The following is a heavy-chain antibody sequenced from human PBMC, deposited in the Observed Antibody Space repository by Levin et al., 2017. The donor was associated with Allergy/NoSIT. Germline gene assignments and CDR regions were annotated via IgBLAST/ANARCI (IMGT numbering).Heavy chain of an antibody. CDR2: IYYSGST. CDR1: GGSISSYY. CDR3: ARRAIAADSGFDY. J-gene: IGHJ4*02. Sequence: SETLSLTCTVSGGSISSYYWSWIRQPPGKGLEWIGYIYYSGSTNYNPSLKSRVTISVDTSKNQFSLKLSSVTAADTGVYYCARRAIAADSGFDYWGQGTLVTVSS. D-gene: IGHD6-13*01. V-gene: IGHV4-59*01.